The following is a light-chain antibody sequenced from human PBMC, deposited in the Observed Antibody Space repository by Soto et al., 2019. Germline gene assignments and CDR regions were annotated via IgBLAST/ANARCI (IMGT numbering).Light chain of an antibody. CDR3: QQRSSWPPT. J-gene: IGKJ4*01. Sequence: EIVLTQSPATPSLSPGERATLSCRASQSVSSSLAWYQQKPGQAPRLLVYDASNRAPGVPTRFSGSGSGTDFTLTISSLEPEDFAVYYCQQRSSWPPTFGGGTKVEIK. CDR2: DAS. CDR1: QSVSSS. V-gene: IGKV3-11*01.